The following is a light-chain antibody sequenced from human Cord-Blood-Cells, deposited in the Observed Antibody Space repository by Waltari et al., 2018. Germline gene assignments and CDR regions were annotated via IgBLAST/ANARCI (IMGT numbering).Light chain of an antibody. Sequence: DIVMTQSPDSLAVSLGERATINCKSSQSVSYSSNNKNYLAWYQHKPGQPPKLLIYWASTRESGVPDRFSGSGSGTDFTLTISSLQAEDVAVYYCQQYYSTPLTFGGGTKVEIK. CDR2: WAS. CDR3: QQYYSTPLT. CDR1: QSVSYSSNNKNY. V-gene: IGKV4-1*01. J-gene: IGKJ4*01.